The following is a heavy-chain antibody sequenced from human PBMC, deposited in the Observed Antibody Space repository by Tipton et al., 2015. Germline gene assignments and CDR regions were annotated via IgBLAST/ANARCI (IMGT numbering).Heavy chain of an antibody. V-gene: IGHV4-39*01. CDR1: GASIDGRSSYY. Sequence: TLSLTCTVSGASIDGRSSYYWGWIRQPPGKGLEWIGSMHQGGRTYNNPSLKRRVTISVDMTKNQLSLKLTSATAADTAVYYCVKTGYNSGCYGYWGQGTLVTVSS. J-gene: IGHJ4*02. D-gene: IGHD6-19*01. CDR2: MHQGGRT. CDR3: VKTGYNSGCYGY.